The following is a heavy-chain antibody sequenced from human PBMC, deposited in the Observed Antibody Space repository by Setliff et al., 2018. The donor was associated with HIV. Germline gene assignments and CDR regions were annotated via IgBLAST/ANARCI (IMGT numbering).Heavy chain of an antibody. D-gene: IGHD2-8*01. CDR2: ILYGGTT. V-gene: IGHV4-39*01. CDR3: ARPTTGLGGGAAFDI. J-gene: IGHJ3*02. CDR1: GGSVDSRDYY. Sequence: SETLSLTCAVSGGSVDSRDYYWGWIRQPPGKGLEWIGNILYGGTTYYTPSLKSRVSISVDTSRNQFSLRLNSVTAADTAVYYCARPTTGLGGGAAFDIWGQGTMVTVPS.